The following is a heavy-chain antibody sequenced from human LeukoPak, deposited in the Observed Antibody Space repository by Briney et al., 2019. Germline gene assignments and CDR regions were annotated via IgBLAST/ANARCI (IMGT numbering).Heavy chain of an antibody. Sequence: GGSLRLSCAGSGFTFHDYYMSGVGQAPGTGGEGISYISSTVVTTYYADSVKGRFTISRHNAKNLLYLQMSSLRADDTAVYYCAREGGSYHLDVWGQGTTVTVSS. D-gene: IGHD1-26*01. V-gene: IGHV3-11*01. J-gene: IGHJ6*02. CDR1: GFTFHDYY. CDR2: ISSTVVTT. CDR3: AREGGSYHLDV.